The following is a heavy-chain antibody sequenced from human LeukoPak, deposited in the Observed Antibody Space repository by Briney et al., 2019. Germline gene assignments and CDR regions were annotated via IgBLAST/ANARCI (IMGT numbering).Heavy chain of an antibody. J-gene: IGHJ4*02. Sequence: GGSLRLSCTASGFTFSDYYLSWVRQAPGKGLEWVSCISPTSYTNYADSVKGRFTISRDNAKNSLSLQMNSLRGEDTAVYYCARDSPFCSGGSCYPDYWGQGTLVTVSS. D-gene: IGHD2-15*01. CDR1: GFTFSDYY. CDR3: ARDSPFCSGGSCYPDY. CDR2: ISPTSYT. V-gene: IGHV3-11*05.